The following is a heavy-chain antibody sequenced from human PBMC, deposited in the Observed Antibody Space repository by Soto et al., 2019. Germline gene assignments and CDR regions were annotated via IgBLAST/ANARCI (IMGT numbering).Heavy chain of an antibody. CDR3: ARELRFGEDYYGMDV. CDR2: IYYSGST. V-gene: IGHV4-59*12. J-gene: IGHJ6*02. Sequence: SETLSLTCTVSGGSISGYYWSWIRQPPGKGLEWIGYIYYSGSTNYNPSLKSRVTISVDTSKNQFSLKLSSVAAADTAVYYCARELRFGEDYYGMDVWGQGTTVTVSS. D-gene: IGHD3-10*01. CDR1: GGSISGYY.